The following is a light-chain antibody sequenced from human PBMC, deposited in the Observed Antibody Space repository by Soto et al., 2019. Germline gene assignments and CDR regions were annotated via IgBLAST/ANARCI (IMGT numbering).Light chain of an antibody. CDR2: AAS. CDR3: QQSYSTPRT. J-gene: IGKJ1*01. V-gene: IGKV1-39*01. Sequence: QMTQSPSSLSASVGDRATITCRASQSISSYLNWYQQKPGKAPKLLIYAASSLQSGVPSRFSGSGSGTDFTLTISSLQPEDFATYYCQQSYSTPRTFGQGTKVDIK. CDR1: QSISSY.